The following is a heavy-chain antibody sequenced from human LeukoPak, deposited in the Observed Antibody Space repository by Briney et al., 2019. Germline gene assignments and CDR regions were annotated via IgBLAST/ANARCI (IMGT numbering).Heavy chain of an antibody. CDR2: IYYSGGT. J-gene: IGHJ5*02. Sequence: SETLSLTCAVYGGSFSGYYWSWIRQPPGKGLEWIGYIYYSGGTNYNPSLKSRVTITVDTSKNQFSLKLRSVTAADTAVYYCARDPSGSFFNWFDPWGQGTLVTVSS. CDR3: ARDPSGSFFNWFDP. CDR1: GGSFSGYY. V-gene: IGHV4-59*01. D-gene: IGHD1-26*01.